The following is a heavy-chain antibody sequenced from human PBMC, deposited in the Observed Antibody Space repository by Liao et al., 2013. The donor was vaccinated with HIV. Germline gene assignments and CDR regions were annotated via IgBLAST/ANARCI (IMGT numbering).Heavy chain of an antibody. D-gene: IGHD3-22*01. CDR1: GVSISSYY. CDR3: ARDYYYDSSGYGVGALDI. Sequence: QVQLQESGPGLVKPSETLSLTCSVSGVSISSYYWTWIRQPPGKGLEWIGEINHRGSTNYNPSLKSRVTISVDTSKNQFSLKLSSVTAADTAVYYCARDYYYDSSGYGVGALDIWSQGTMVTVSS. V-gene: IGHV4-34*01. CDR2: INHRGST. J-gene: IGHJ3*02.